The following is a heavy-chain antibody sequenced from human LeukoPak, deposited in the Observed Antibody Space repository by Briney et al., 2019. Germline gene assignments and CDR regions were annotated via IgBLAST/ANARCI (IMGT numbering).Heavy chain of an antibody. Sequence: SETVSLTCTVSGGSISSYYWSWIRQPAGKGLEWIGRIYTSGSTNYNPSLKSRVTMSVDTSKNQFSLKLSSVTAADTAVYYCAGYDFWSGYSSGAFDIWGQGTMVTVSS. V-gene: IGHV4-4*07. J-gene: IGHJ3*02. CDR1: GGSISSYY. CDR3: AGYDFWSGYSSGAFDI. CDR2: IYTSGST. D-gene: IGHD3-3*01.